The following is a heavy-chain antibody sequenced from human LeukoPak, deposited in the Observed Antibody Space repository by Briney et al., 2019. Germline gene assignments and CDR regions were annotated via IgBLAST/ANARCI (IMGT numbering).Heavy chain of an antibody. Sequence: PSETLSLTCTVSGGSISDYYWSWIRQPAGKGLEWIGRIFSSGSTNYNPSLRSRVTMSVDSSKSQFSLKLTSVTAADTAVYFCARTPSHNSGLFDYWGQGTLVTVSS. V-gene: IGHV4-4*07. CDR3: ARTPSHNSGLFDY. D-gene: IGHD6-19*01. CDR1: GGSISDYY. J-gene: IGHJ4*02. CDR2: IFSSGST.